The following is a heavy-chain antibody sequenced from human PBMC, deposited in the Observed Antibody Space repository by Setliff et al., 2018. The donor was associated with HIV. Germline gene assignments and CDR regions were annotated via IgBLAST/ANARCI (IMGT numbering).Heavy chain of an antibody. CDR3: ARALYGSDSLLDS. V-gene: IGHV3-74*01. J-gene: IGHJ4*02. CDR1: GFTLTSSW. D-gene: IGHD1-26*01. Sequence: PGGSLSLSCAVSGFTLTSSWIHWVRQAPGKGLVWVSRFRGDDRTTNYADSVKGRFTFPSDNAKNTVYLQMDALRAEDTAVYYCARALYGSDSLLDSWGQGTLVTVSS. CDR2: FRGDDRTT.